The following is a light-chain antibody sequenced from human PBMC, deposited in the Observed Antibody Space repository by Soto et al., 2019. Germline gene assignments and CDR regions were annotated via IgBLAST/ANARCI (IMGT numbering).Light chain of an antibody. V-gene: IGKV1-5*01. Sequence: DIQMTQSPSTLSASVGDRVTITCRASQSISSWLARYQQKPGKAPKLLIYDASSLASGVPSRFSGRGSGTEFTLTISSLQPDDFATYYCQQFDSNPWTFGQGTKVDIK. CDR1: QSISSW. J-gene: IGKJ1*01. CDR2: DAS. CDR3: QQFDSNPWT.